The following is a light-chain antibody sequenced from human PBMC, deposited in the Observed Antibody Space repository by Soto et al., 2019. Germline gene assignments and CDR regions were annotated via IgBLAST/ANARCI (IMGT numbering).Light chain of an antibody. CDR2: GAS. J-gene: IGKJ1*01. CDR1: QSVSSSY. CDR3: QKYGRSLWT. Sequence: EIVLTQSPGTLSLSPGERATLSCRASQSVSSSYLAWYQQKPGQAPRLLIYGASSRATGIPDRFSGSGSGTDFTLTISRLEAEDVAVYYCQKYGRSLWTFGQGTKVEIK. V-gene: IGKV3-20*01.